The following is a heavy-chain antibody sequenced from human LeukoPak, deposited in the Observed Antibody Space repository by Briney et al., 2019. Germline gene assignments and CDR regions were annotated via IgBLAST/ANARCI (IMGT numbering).Heavy chain of an antibody. CDR3: ARDGDYGDYGSVDY. Sequence: GGSLRLSCAASGFTFSSYAMHWVRQAPGKGLEGVAVISYDGSNKYYADSVKGRFTISRDNSKNTLYLQMNSLRAEDTAVYYCARDGDYGDYGSVDYWGQGTLVTVSS. CDR1: GFTFSSYA. D-gene: IGHD4-17*01. CDR2: ISYDGSNK. J-gene: IGHJ4*02. V-gene: IGHV3-30-3*01.